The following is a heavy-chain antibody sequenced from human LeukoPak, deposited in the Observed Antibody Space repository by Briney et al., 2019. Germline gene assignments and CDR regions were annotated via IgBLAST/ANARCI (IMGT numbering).Heavy chain of an antibody. CDR3: ARDWIQLMVTTQPEGFGKEFDI. V-gene: IGHV3-7*01. J-gene: IGHJ3*02. CDR2: IKQDGSEK. D-gene: IGHD5-18*01. Sequence: GGSLRLSCAASGFTFSSYWMSWVRQAPGKGLEWVANIKQDGSEKYYVDSVKGRFTISRDNAKNSLYLQMNSLRAEDTAVYYCARDWIQLMVTTQPEGFGKEFDIWGQGTMVTVSS. CDR1: GFTFSSYW.